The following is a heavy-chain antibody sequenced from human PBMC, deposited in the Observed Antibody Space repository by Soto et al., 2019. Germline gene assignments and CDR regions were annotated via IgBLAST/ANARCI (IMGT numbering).Heavy chain of an antibody. CDR2: ISAYNGNT. V-gene: IGHV1-18*03. CDR1: GYTFTSYG. CDR3: AATRIAARPRPYYMDV. Sequence: GASVKVSCKASGYTFTSYGISWVRQAPGQGLEWMGWISAYNGNTNYAQKLQGRVTMTTDTSTSTAYMELRSLRSDDMAVYYCAATRIAARPRPYYMDVWGKGTTVTVSS. J-gene: IGHJ6*03. D-gene: IGHD6-6*01.